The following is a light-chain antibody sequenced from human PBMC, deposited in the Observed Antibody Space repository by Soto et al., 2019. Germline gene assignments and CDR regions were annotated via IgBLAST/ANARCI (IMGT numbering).Light chain of an antibody. CDR3: KQYNSYPWT. J-gene: IGKJ1*01. V-gene: IGKV1-5*03. Sequence: DILMTQSPSTLSASVGDRVTITCRASQSISSWLAWYQQKPGKAPNLMIYKVSNLESGVPSRFSGSGSGTEFTLTISSLQPDDFATYYCKQYNSYPWTFGQGTKVKI. CDR2: KVS. CDR1: QSISSW.